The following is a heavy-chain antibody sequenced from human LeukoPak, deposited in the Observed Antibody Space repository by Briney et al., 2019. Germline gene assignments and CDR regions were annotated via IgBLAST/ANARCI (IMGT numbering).Heavy chain of an antibody. CDR1: GGSFSGYC. CDR3: ARPSYSSGYFLFDY. Sequence: SETLSLTCAVYGGSFSGYCWSWIRQPPGKGLEWIGEINHSGSTNYNPSLKSRVTISVDTSKNQFSLKLSSVTAADTAVYYCARPSYSSGYFLFDYWGQGTLVTVSS. J-gene: IGHJ4*02. D-gene: IGHD3-22*01. CDR2: INHSGST. V-gene: IGHV4-34*01.